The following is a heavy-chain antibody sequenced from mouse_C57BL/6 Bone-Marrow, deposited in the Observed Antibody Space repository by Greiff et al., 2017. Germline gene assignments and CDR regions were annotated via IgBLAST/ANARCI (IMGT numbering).Heavy chain of an antibody. CDR3: AKDDYDLAWFAY. D-gene: IGHD2-4*01. V-gene: IGHV1-55*01. CDR1: GYTFTSYW. J-gene: IGHJ3*01. CDR2: IYPVSGST. Sequence: QVQLQQPGAELVKPGASVKMSCKASGYTFTSYWITWVKQRPGQGLEWIGDIYPVSGSTNYNEKFKSKATLTVDTSSSTAYMQLSSLTSEDSAVYYCAKDDYDLAWFAYWGQGTLVTVSA.